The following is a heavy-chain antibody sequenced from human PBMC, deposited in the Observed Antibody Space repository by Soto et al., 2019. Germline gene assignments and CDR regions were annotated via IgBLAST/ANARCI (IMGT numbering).Heavy chain of an antibody. CDR2: ISGSGGST. CDR3: ASPIYDILTGYPYDAFDI. CDR1: GFTFSSYA. Sequence: EVQLLESGGGLVQPGGSLRLSCAASGFTFSSYAMSWVRQAPGKGLEWVSAISGSGGSTYYADSVKGRFTISRDNAKNSLYLQMNSLRDEDTAVYYCASPIYDILTGYPYDAFDIWGQGTMVTVSS. D-gene: IGHD3-9*01. V-gene: IGHV3-23*01. J-gene: IGHJ3*02.